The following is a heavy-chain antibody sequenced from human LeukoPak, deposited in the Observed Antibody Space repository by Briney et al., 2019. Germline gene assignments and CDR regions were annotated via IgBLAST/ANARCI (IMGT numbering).Heavy chain of an antibody. V-gene: IGHV1-2*02. Sequence: ASVKVSCKASGYIFAAYYIHWLRQAPGQGLEWMGWINPNSGGTNYAQKFQDRVTMTGDTSINTAYMELSRLRSDDTAIYYCARDKDGYNYVPYYWGQGTLVTVSS. CDR2: INPNSGGT. CDR1: GYIFAAYY. D-gene: IGHD5-24*01. J-gene: IGHJ4*02. CDR3: ARDKDGYNYVPYY.